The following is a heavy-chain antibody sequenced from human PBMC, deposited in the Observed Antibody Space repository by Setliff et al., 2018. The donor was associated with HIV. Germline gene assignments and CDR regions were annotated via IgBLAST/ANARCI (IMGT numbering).Heavy chain of an antibody. D-gene: IGHD5-18*01. CDR3: ARDGGLRGYSYGWPDF. V-gene: IGHV3-7*01. CDR1: GVTFSNYW. Sequence: GGSLRLTCAVYGVTFSNYWLSWVRQAPGLGLEWVANIKLDGSEKYYGDSVKGRFTISRDNAKKLLYLQMNSLRVEDTAVYCCARDGGLRGYSYGWPDFWGQGTQVTVSS. J-gene: IGHJ4*02. CDR2: IKLDGSEK.